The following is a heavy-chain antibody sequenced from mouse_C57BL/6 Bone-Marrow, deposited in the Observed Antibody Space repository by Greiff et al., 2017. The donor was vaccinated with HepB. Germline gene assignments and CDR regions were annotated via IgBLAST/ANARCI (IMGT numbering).Heavy chain of an antibody. CDR3: ARTFDYGIFYWYFDV. CDR2: ISSGGSYT. V-gene: IGHV5-6*01. Sequence: EVKLVESGGDLVKPGGSLKLSCAASGFTFSSYGMSWVRQTPDKRLEWVATISSGGSYTYYPDSVKGRFTISRDNAKNTLYLQMSSLKSEDTAMYYCARTFDYGIFYWYFDVWGTGTTVTVSS. CDR1: GFTFSSYG. D-gene: IGHD1-1*01. J-gene: IGHJ1*03.